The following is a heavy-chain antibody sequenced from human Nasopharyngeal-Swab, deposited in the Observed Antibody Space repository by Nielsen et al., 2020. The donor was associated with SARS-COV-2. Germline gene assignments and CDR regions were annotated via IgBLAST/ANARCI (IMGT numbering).Heavy chain of an antibody. V-gene: IGHV3-48*03. CDR2: ISSSGSTI. CDR3: AREQRITMIVVVIMKAFDI. D-gene: IGHD3-22*01. Sequence: GGSLRLTCAASGLTFSSYEMNWVRQAPGKGLEWVSYISSSGSTIYYADSVKGRFTISRDNAKNSLYLQMNSLRAEDTAVYYCAREQRITMIVVVIMKAFDIWGQGTMVTVSS. J-gene: IGHJ3*02. CDR1: GLTFSSYE.